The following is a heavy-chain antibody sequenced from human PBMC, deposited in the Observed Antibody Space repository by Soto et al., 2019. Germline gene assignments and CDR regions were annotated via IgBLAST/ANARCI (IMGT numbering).Heavy chain of an antibody. CDR2: ISSSSSYI. V-gene: IGHV3-21*01. D-gene: IGHD6-13*01. CDR1: GFTFSSYS. J-gene: IGHJ3*02. CDR3: ARGYFPAAAYDAFDI. Sequence: GGSLRLSCAASGFTFSSYSMNWVRQAPGKGLEWVSSISSSSSYIYYADSVKGRFTISRDNAKNSLYLQMNSLRAEDTAVYYCARGYFPAAAYDAFDIWGQGTMVTVS.